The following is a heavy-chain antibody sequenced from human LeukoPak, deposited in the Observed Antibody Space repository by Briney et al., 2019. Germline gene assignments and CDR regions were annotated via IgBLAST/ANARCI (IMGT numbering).Heavy chain of an antibody. J-gene: IGHJ5*01. Sequence: SETLSLTCTVSGGSISNYYWSWIRQPAGKGLEWIGRFYSSGSYNYNPSLKSRVTMSVDTSKNQFSLRLSSVTAADTAVYYCARWYGSGTRNPWFDSWGQGALVTVSS. CDR2: FYSSGSY. D-gene: IGHD3-10*01. CDR1: GGSISNYY. V-gene: IGHV4-4*07. CDR3: ARWYGSGTRNPWFDS.